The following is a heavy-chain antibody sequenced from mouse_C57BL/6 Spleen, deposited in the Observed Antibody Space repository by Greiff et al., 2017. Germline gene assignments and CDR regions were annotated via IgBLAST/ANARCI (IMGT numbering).Heavy chain of an antibody. J-gene: IGHJ4*01. Sequence: EVKLMESGAELVRPGASVKLSCTASGFNIKDYYMHWVKQRPEQGLEWIGRIDPEDGDTEYAPKFQGKATMTAYTSSTTAYLQLSSLTSEDTAVYYCTTGDNGSSSMDYWGQGTSVTVSS. CDR3: TTGDNGSSSMDY. D-gene: IGHD1-1*01. CDR1: GFNIKDYY. CDR2: IDPEDGDT. V-gene: IGHV14-1*01.